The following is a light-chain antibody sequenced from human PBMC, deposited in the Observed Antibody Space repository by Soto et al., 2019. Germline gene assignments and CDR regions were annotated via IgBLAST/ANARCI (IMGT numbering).Light chain of an antibody. J-gene: IGKJ1*01. Sequence: DIVMTQSPLSLPVTPGEPASIACRSSQSLLHSNGYNYLDWYLQKPGQSPQLLIYLGSNRASGVTDRFSGSGSGTDFTLKISRVEAEDVGVYYCMQPPQSWTFGHGTKVEIK. V-gene: IGKV2-28*01. CDR2: LGS. CDR3: MQPPQSWT. CDR1: QSLLHSNGYNY.